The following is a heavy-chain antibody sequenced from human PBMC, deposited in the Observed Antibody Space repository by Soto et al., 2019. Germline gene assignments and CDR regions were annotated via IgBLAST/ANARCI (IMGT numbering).Heavy chain of an antibody. CDR2: IYCSGST. J-gene: IGHJ6*02. V-gene: IGHV4-39*01. CDR3: ARLLGGAVIEGYYSGMDV. Sequence: SETLSLTCTVSGVSIGSSSAYWGWIRQPPGQGLEWIGTIYCSGSTYYNPSLSSRLIISVDTSKNQFSLKLSSVTAADTAVYYCARLLGGAVIEGYYSGMDVWGQGTTVTAP. D-gene: IGHD3-3*01. CDR1: GVSIGSSSAY.